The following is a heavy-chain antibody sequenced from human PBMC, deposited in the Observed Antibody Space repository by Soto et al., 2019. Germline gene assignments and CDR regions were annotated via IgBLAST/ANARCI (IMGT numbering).Heavy chain of an antibody. J-gene: IGHJ6*04. CDR1: GGSITTGGYY. V-gene: IGHV4-31*03. CDR3: ASDLVAVAGIYYYYGMDV. CDR2: RYYSEST. D-gene: IGHD6-19*01. Sequence: SETLSLTCSVSGGSITTGGYYWSWIRQLPGKGLEWIGHRYYSESTYYNPSLKSRVSISLDTSKNQFSLKLSFVTAADTAMYYCASDLVAVAGIYYYYGMDVLGKGTRGTASS.